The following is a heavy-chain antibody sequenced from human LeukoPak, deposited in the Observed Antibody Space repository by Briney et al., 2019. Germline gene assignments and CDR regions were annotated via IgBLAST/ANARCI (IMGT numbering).Heavy chain of an antibody. CDR2: ISASGDSK. CDR1: GFTFNIYA. V-gene: IGHV3-23*01. D-gene: IGHD4-17*01. CDR3: ANGLRGD. J-gene: IGHJ4*02. Sequence: PGRSLRLSCAASGFTFNIYAMSWVRQAPGQGLQWVSEISASGDSKFSAASVKGRFTISRDNSKNTVFLQMDSLRVEDTAVYYCANGLRGDWGQGTLVTVSS.